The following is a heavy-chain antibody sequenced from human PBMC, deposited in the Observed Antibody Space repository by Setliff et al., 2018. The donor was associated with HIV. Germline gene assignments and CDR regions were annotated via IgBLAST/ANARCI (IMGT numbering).Heavy chain of an antibody. CDR2: FDPEDGET. CDR1: GYTLTELS. Sequence: ASVKVSCKVSGYTLTELSMHWVRQAPGKGLEWMGGFDPEDGETIYAQKFQGRVTMTEDTSTDTAYMELSSLRSEDTAVYYCATYYHDSSGYYWEYNWFDPWGQGTLVTVSS. V-gene: IGHV1-24*01. CDR3: ATYYHDSSGYYWEYNWFDP. D-gene: IGHD3-22*01. J-gene: IGHJ5*02.